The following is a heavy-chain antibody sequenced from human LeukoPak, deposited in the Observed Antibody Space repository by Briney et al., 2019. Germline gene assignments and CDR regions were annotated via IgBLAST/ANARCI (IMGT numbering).Heavy chain of an antibody. D-gene: IGHD6-13*01. CDR1: GFTFSSYA. CDR3: AKSIAAAGTGWFDP. V-gene: IGHV3-23*01. CDR2: ISGSGGST. J-gene: IGHJ5*02. Sequence: GGSLRLSCAASGFTFSSYAMSWVRQAPGKGLEWVSAISGSGGSTYYADSVKGRFTISRDNSKNTLYLQMNSLRAEDMAVYYCAKSIAAAGTGWFDPWGQGTLVTVSS.